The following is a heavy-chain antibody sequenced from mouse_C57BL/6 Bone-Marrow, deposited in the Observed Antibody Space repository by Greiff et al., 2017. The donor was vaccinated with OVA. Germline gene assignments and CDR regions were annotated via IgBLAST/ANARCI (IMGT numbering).Heavy chain of an antibody. D-gene: IGHD1-1*01. CDR3: ARKGYYGSSYPWYFDV. J-gene: IGHJ1*03. CDR2: IHPNSGSP. Sequence: VQLQQPGAALVKPGASVTLSCKASGYTFTSYWMHWVKKTPGQGLEWIGMIHPNSGSPNYHEKLTSKATMTVDKSSRTAYMQRSSLTSEDAAVYYCARKGYYGSSYPWYFDVWGTGTTVTVSS. CDR1: GYTFTSYW. V-gene: IGHV1-64*01.